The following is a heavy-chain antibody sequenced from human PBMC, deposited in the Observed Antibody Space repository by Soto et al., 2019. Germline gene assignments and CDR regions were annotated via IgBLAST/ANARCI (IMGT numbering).Heavy chain of an antibody. V-gene: IGHV1-18*04. CDR1: GYTFTSYG. CDR3: ASDQREGFDWLLSHDY. CDR2: ISAYNGNT. Sequence: QVQLVQSGAEVKKPGASVKVSCKASGYTFTSYGISWVRQAPGQGLEWMGWISAYNGNTNYAQKLQGRVTMTTDTSTSTGYMNLRSLRSDDTAVYYCASDQREGFDWLLSHDYWGQGTLVTVSS. J-gene: IGHJ4*02. D-gene: IGHD3-9*01.